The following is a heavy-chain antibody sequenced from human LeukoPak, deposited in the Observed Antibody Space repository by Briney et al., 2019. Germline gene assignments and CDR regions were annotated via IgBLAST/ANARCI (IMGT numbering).Heavy chain of an antibody. D-gene: IGHD1-14*01. J-gene: IGHJ4*02. CDR3: AREKNRNYFDY. CDR2: ISYDGSNK. Sequence: PGRSLRLSCAASGFTFSSYAMHWVRQAPGKGLEWVAVISYDGSNKYYADSVKGRFTISRDNSKNMLYLQMNSLRAEDTAVYYCAREKNRNYFDYWGQGTLVTVSS. V-gene: IGHV3-30*04. CDR1: GFTFSSYA.